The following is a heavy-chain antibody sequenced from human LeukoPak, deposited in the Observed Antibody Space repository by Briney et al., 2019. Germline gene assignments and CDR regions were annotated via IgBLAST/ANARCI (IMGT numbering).Heavy chain of an antibody. J-gene: IGHJ4*02. CDR3: AKSPTYCGVDCYTTFDY. D-gene: IGHD2-21*02. CDR2: ISGSGGST. Sequence: GGALRLSCAASGFTFSSYVMRGVRQAPGRGVGWVSAISGSGGSTNDADSLKGRFTISRDNSKNTLYLQMNSLRAEDTAVYYCAKSPTYCGVDCYTTFDYWGQGTLVTVSS. CDR1: GFTFSSYV. V-gene: IGHV3-23*01.